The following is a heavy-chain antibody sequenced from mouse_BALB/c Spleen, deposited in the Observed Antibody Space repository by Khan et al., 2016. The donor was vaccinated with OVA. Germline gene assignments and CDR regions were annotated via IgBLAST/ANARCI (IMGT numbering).Heavy chain of an antibody. CDR1: GYSFTSYY. CDR3: ARGGVGVRAYAMDY. J-gene: IGHJ4*01. Sequence: EVQLQESGPELMKPGASVKISCKASGYSFTSYYIHWVKQSLGKSLEWIGYIDPFNGGTSYNQKFKGQATLSLDKSSSTAYLHLSSLTYEDSAVFSCARGGVGVRAYAMDYWGQGTSVTVSS. CDR2: IDPFNGGT. V-gene: IGHV1S135*01. D-gene: IGHD2-14*01.